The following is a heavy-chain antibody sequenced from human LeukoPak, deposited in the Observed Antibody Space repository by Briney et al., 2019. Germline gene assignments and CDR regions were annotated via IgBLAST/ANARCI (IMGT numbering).Heavy chain of an antibody. CDR1: GYSISNGYY. V-gene: IGHV4-38-2*01. Sequence: PSETLSLTCAVPGYSISNGYYWGWIRQPPGKGLEWIGSIYHSGSTYYNPSLKSRVTISVDTSKNQFSLKLSSVTAADTAVYYCARAPNPTVTSQYFFDNWGQGTLVTVSS. J-gene: IGHJ4*02. CDR3: ARAPNPTVTSQYFFDN. D-gene: IGHD4-17*01. CDR2: IYHSGST.